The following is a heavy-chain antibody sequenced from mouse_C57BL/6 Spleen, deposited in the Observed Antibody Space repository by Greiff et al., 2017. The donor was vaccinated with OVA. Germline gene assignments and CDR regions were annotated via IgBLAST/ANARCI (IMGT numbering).Heavy chain of an antibody. CDR2: INPSTGGT. J-gene: IGHJ3*01. V-gene: IGHV1-42*01. D-gene: IGHD5-1*01. CDR3: ARGSAYALFAY. Sequence: EVQLQQSGPELVKPGASVKISCKASGYSFTGYYMNWVKQSPEKSLEWIGEINPSTGGTTYTQKLKTKATFTVDKSSSTAYMQLKILTSEDSAVYYCARGSAYALFAYWGQGTLVTVSA. CDR1: GYSFTGYY.